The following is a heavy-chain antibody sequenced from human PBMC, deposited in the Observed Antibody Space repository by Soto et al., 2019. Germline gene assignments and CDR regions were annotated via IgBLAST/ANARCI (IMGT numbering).Heavy chain of an antibody. D-gene: IGHD5-12*01. CDR3: TREVATFNFDY. CDR2: INPDSGGT. V-gene: IGHV1-2*02. J-gene: IGHJ4*02. CDR1: GYMFTGYY. Sequence: ASVKVSCKASGYMFTGYYMHWGRQAHGQGLEWMGWINPDSGGTNYQQKFQGRATMTRDTSISTAYLELSSLRSDDPAVYYCTREVATFNFDYWGQGTLVTVSS.